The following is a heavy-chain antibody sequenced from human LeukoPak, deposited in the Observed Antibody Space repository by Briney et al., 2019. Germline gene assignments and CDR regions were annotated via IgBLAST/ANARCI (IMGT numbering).Heavy chain of an antibody. J-gene: IGHJ4*02. CDR1: GYTLTELS. Sequence: ASVKVSCKVSGYTLTELSMHWVRQAPGKGLEWMGGFDPEDGETIYAQKFQGRVTMTEDTSTDTAYMELSSLRSEDTAEYYCATFSGEVSSGWYTLDYWGQGTLVTVSS. CDR2: FDPEDGET. CDR3: ATFSGEVSSGWYTLDY. V-gene: IGHV1-24*01. D-gene: IGHD6-19*01.